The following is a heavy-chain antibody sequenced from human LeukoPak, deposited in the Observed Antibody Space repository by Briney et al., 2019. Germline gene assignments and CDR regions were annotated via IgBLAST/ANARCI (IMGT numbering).Heavy chain of an antibody. CDR1: GFTFSSYA. D-gene: IGHD3-10*01. V-gene: IGHV3-30-3*01. CDR3: ARFVGPRGYFDY. CDR2: ISYDGSNK. J-gene: IGHJ4*02. Sequence: GGSLRLSCAASGFTFSSYAMHWVRQAPGKGLEWVAVISYDGSNKYYADSVKGRFTISRDNSKNTLYLQMNSLRAEDTAVYYCARFVGPRGYFDYWGQGTLVTVSS.